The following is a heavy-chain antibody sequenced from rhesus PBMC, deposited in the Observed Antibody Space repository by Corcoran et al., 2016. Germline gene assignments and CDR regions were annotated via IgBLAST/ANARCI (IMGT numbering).Heavy chain of an antibody. CDR1: GGSISDDSY. D-gene: IGHD3-3*01. CDR3: AERRGQFLEWSHYDN. CDR2: IFGSGGGT. V-gene: IGHV4-106*01. J-gene: IGHJ4*01. Sequence: QVRLQESGPGLVKPSETLSLTCAVSGGSISDDSYWSWIRQPPGKGLEWIGYIFGSGGGTNYSPSLINRVSISIDTSKNQFSLRLSSVTAADTALYYCAERRGQFLEWSHYDNWGQGVLVTVSS.